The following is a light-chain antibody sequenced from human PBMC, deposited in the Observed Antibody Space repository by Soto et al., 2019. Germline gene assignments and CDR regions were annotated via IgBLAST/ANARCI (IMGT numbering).Light chain of an antibody. J-gene: IGLJ2*01. CDR2: DVN. CDR3: CSYARSSVV. Sequence: QSVLTQPRSVSGSPGQSVTISCTGTSSDVGGYNYVSWYQQHPGKAPKVLIYDVNKRPSGVPDRFSGSKSGNTASLTISGLQAEDEADYYCCSYARSSVVFGGGTKLTVL. V-gene: IGLV2-11*01. CDR1: SSDVGGYNY.